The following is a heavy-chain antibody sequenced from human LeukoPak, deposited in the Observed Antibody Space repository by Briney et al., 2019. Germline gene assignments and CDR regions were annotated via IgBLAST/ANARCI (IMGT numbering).Heavy chain of an antibody. V-gene: IGHV3-9*01. D-gene: IGHD3-9*01. CDR2: ISWNSGSI. CDR1: GFTFDDYA. Sequence: PGRSLRLSCAASGFTFDDYAMHWVRQAPGKGLEWVSGISWNSGSIGYADSVKGRFTISRDNAKNSLYLQMNSLRAEDTAVYYCARKTDWALDYWGQGTLVTVSS. J-gene: IGHJ4*02. CDR3: ARKTDWALDY.